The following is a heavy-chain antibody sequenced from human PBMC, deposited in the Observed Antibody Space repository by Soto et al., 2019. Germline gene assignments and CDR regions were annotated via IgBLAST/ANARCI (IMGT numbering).Heavy chain of an antibody. CDR2: IYYSGST. CDR3: ARHWSDFWRAQEGRTENWIDP. CDR1: GGSISSSSYY. Sequence: SETLSLTCTVYGGSISSSSYYWGWIRQPPGKGLEWIGSIYYSGSTYYNPSLKSRVTISVDTSKNQFSLKLSSVTAADTAVYYCARHWSDFWRAQEGRTENWIDPWGQGTLVTVSS. J-gene: IGHJ5*02. D-gene: IGHD3-3*01. V-gene: IGHV4-39*01.